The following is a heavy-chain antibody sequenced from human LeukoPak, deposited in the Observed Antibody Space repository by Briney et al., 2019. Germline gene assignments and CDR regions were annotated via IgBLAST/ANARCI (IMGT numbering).Heavy chain of an antibody. Sequence: ASVKVSCKASGYTFTGYYMHWVPQAPGQGLEWMGWINPNRRGTNYAQKFQGRVTMTRDTSISTAYMELSRLRSDDTAVYYCASSITMIVVVTPAPNFDYWGQGTLVTVSS. CDR3: ASSITMIVVVTPAPNFDY. J-gene: IGHJ4*02. D-gene: IGHD3-22*01. V-gene: IGHV1-2*02. CDR2: INPNRRGT. CDR1: GYTFTGYY.